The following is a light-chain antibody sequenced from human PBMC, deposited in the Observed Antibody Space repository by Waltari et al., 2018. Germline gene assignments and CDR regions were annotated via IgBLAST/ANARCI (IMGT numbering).Light chain of an antibody. V-gene: IGLV2-14*01. CDR1: RNAVGGYGY. CDR3: SSHTATVPHV. CDR2: EVS. J-gene: IGLJ1*01. Sequence: QSALTQPASVSGSPGQSLPIPSTGTRNAVGGYGYVSWYQQYPGKAPKLIIYEVSYRPSGISTRFSGSKSGNTASLTISGLQAEDEADYYCSSHTATVPHVFGTGTRVTVV.